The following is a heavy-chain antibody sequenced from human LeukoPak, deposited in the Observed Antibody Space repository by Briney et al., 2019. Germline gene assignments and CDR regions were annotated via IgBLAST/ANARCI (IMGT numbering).Heavy chain of an antibody. CDR3: ARGRSITLLRGVAMSDGFDV. CDR1: GFTFSSYS. Sequence: GGSLRLSCAASGFTFSSYSMNWVRQAPGKGLEWVSFIDTSGSYIYYGDSVKGRVTISRDNAKNSLYLQMNGLRAEYTAVYYCARGRSITLLRGVAMSDGFDVWGQGAMVTVSS. CDR2: IDTSGSYI. D-gene: IGHD3-10*01. J-gene: IGHJ3*01. V-gene: IGHV3-21*01.